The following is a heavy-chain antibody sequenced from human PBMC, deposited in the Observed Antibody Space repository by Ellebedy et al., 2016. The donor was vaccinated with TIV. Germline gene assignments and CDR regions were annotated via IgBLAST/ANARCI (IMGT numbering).Heavy chain of an antibody. CDR2: INPSGGST. V-gene: IGHV1-46*04. D-gene: IGHD5-18*01. J-gene: IGHJ5*01. CDR1: GYTFSNYF. CDR3: ARQFGYTHVMTPYES. Sequence: AASVKVSCKASGYTFSNYFMHWLRQAPGQGLEWMGIINPSGGSTTYAQILQGRVIMTRDTPTTTAYMELSSLTSEDTAVYYCARQFGYTHVMTPYESWGQGTLVTVSS.